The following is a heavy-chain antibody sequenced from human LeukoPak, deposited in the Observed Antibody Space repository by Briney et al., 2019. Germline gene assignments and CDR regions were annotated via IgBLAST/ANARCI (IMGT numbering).Heavy chain of an antibody. D-gene: IGHD2-8*01. CDR1: GYTFTGYY. CDR2: MNPNSGNT. V-gene: IGHV1-8*02. CDR3: ARGNMLYYYYGMDV. Sequence: GASVKVSCKASGYTFTGYYMHWVRQAPGQGLEWMGWMNPNSGNTGYAQKFQGRVTMTRNTSISTAYMELSSLRSEDTAVYYCARGNMLYYYYGMDVWGQGTTVTVSS. J-gene: IGHJ6*02.